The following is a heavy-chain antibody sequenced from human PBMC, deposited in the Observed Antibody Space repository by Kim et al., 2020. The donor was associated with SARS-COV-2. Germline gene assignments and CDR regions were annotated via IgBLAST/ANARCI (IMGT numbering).Heavy chain of an antibody. D-gene: IGHD1-26*01. V-gene: IGHV4-59*01. Sequence: AETLSLTCTVSGGSISSYYWSWIRQPPGKGLEWIGYIYYSGSTTYNPSLKSRVTISVDTSKNQFSLKLSSVTAADAAVYYVARLGEWELRDYYMDVWGKG. CDR3: ARLGEWELRDYYMDV. J-gene: IGHJ6*03. CDR2: IYYSGST. CDR1: GGSISSYY.